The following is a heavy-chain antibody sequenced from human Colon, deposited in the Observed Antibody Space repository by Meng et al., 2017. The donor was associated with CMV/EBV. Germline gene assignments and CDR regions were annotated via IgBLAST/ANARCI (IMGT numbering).Heavy chain of an antibody. CDR2: ISGSGGST. V-gene: IGHV3-23*01. D-gene: IGHD6-19*01. Sequence: GESLKISCAASGFTFSSYAMSWVRQAPGKGLEWVSAISGSGGSTYYADSVKGRFTISRDNSRNTVYLQMTSLRVEDTAIYFCVRYSSGWYYFEFWGQGTLVTVSS. J-gene: IGHJ4*02. CDR3: VRYSSGWYYFEF. CDR1: GFTFSSYA.